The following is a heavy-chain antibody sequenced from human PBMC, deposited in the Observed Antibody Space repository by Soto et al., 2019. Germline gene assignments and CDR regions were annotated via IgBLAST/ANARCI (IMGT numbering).Heavy chain of an antibody. CDR3: AGGEDIVVVPAATTGYYYYGMDV. J-gene: IGHJ6*02. CDR2: IIPIFGTA. CDR1: GGTSSTYA. Sequence: SVMVSSRASGGTSSTYASSWLRQPPGQGLEWMGGIIPIFGTANYAKKFQGRITITADESTSTANMELSSLRSEDTAVYYCAGGEDIVVVPAATTGYYYYGMDVWGQGTTVTVSS. V-gene: IGHV1-69*13. D-gene: IGHD2-2*01.